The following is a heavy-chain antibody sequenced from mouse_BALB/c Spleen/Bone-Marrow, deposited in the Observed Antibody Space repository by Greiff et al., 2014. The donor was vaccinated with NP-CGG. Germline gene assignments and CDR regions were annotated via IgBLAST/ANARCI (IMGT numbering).Heavy chain of an antibody. J-gene: IGHJ4*01. CDR1: GYTFTDYE. CDR2: IDPETGGT. Sequence: VKLMESGAELVRPGASVALSCKASGYTFTDYEMHWVKQTPVHGLEWIGAIDPETGGTAYNQKFKGKATLTADKSSSTAYMELRSLPSEDSAVYYCTRSLYGNYVMDFWGQRNSDTVSS. V-gene: IGHV1-15*01. CDR3: TRSLYGNYVMDF. D-gene: IGHD2-1*01.